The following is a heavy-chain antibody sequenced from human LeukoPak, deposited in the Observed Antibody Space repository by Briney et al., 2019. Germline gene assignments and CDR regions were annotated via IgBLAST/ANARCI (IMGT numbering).Heavy chain of an antibody. CDR1: GFIFSSYW. Sequence: GGSLRLSCAASGFIFSSYWIHWVRQAPGKGLVWVSRINSDESSTSYADSVKGRFTISRDNAKNTLYLQMNSLSAEDTAVYYCARGGVRYFNAMDVWGKGTTVTVSS. CDR3: ARGGVRYFNAMDV. V-gene: IGHV3-74*01. CDR2: INSDESST. D-gene: IGHD3-9*01. J-gene: IGHJ6*04.